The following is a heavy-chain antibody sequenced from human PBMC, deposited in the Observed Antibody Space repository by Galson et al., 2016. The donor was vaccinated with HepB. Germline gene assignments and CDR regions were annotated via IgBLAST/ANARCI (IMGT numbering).Heavy chain of an antibody. Sequence: SLRLSCAASGFTFSGSPLHWVRQASGKGLEWVGRIRRKTNNYKTAYGVSVTGRFTISRDDSKNTAYLQMNSLKIEDTAVYYCTRPYYGDFDAFDIWGQGPMVTVSS. CDR2: IRRKTNNYKT. D-gene: IGHD4-17*01. CDR3: TRPYYGDFDAFDI. CDR1: GFTFSGSP. V-gene: IGHV3-73*01. J-gene: IGHJ3*02.